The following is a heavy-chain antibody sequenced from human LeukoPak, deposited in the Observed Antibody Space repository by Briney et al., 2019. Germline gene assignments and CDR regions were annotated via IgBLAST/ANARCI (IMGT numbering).Heavy chain of an antibody. CDR3: ARGKVATKPSDY. D-gene: IGHD5-12*01. CDR2: INAGNGNT. Sequence: GASVKVSCKASGYTFTSYAMHWVRQAPGQRLEWMGWINAGNGNTKYSQEFQGRVTITRDTSASTAYMELSSLRSDDTAVYYCARGKVATKPSDYWGQGTLVTVSS. J-gene: IGHJ4*02. CDR1: GYTFTSYA. V-gene: IGHV1-3*01.